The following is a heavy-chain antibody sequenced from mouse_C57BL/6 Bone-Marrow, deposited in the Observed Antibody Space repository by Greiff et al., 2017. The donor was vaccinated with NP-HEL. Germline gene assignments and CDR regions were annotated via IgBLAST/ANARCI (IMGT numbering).Heavy chain of an antibody. CDR3: ANYYGSSYDY. CDR1: GYTFTCYG. Sequence: QVQLMESGAELARPGASVKLSCKASGYTFTCYGIRWVQQRTGQGLEWIGAIYPRSGNTYYNEKFKGKATLTADKSSSTAYMELRSLTAEDSAVYFCANYYGSSYDYWGQGTTLTVSS. D-gene: IGHD1-1*01. V-gene: IGHV1-81*01. CDR2: IYPRSGNT. J-gene: IGHJ2*01.